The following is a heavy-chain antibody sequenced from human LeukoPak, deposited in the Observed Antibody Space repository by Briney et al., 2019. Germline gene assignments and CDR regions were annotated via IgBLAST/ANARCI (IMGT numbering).Heavy chain of an antibody. CDR3: ARHRGYSGYDLEYFDY. V-gene: IGHV4-39*01. CDR1: GGSISSSSYY. J-gene: IGHJ4*02. CDR2: IYYSGST. D-gene: IGHD5-12*01. Sequence: SETLSLTCTVPGGSISSSSYYWGWIRQPPGKGLEWIGSIYYSGSTYYNPSLKSRVTISVDTSKNQFSLKLSSVTAADTAVYYCARHRGYSGYDLEYFDYWGQGTLVTVSS.